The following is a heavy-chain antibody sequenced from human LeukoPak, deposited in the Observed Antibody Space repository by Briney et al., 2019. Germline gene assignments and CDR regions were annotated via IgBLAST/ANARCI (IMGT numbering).Heavy chain of an antibody. CDR1: GFIFENYG. V-gene: IGHV3-30*03. CDR2: ISYDGSNK. J-gene: IGHJ3*02. D-gene: IGHD3-22*01. Sequence: GGSLRLSCVASGFIFENYGMRWVRQAPGKGLEWVAVISYDGSNKYYADSVKGRFTISRDNSKNTLYLQMNSLRAEDTAVYYCARGLPYYYDSSDSNDAFDIWGQGTMVTVSS. CDR3: ARGLPYYYDSSDSNDAFDI.